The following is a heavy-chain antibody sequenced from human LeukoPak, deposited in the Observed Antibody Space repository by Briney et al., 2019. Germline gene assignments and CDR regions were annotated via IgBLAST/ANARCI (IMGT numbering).Heavy chain of an antibody. CDR3: ARGPTITTDY. D-gene: IGHD3-22*01. V-gene: IGHV4-59*12. CDR2: IYYNGDT. Sequence: PSETLSLTCTVSGYSINNNYWHWIRQPPGKGLEWIGYIYYNGDTNYNPSLKSRVSMSVDTSKNQFSLNVRSVTAADTAVYYCARGPTITTDYWGRGALVTVSS. CDR1: GYSINNNY. J-gene: IGHJ4*02.